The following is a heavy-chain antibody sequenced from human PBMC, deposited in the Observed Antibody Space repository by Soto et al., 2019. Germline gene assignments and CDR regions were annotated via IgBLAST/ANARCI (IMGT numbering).Heavy chain of an antibody. V-gene: IGHV1-2*02. CDR1: GYTFTGYY. CDR3: ARGGTSGVRYFDWLNTPVGYFDL. CDR2: INPNSGGT. D-gene: IGHD3-9*01. Sequence: ASVKVSCKASGYTFTGYYMHWVRQAPGQGLEWMGWINPNSGGTNCAQKFQGRVTMTRDTSISTAYMELSSLRSDDTAVYYCARGGTSGVRYFDWLNTPVGYFDLWGRGTLVTVSS. J-gene: IGHJ2*01.